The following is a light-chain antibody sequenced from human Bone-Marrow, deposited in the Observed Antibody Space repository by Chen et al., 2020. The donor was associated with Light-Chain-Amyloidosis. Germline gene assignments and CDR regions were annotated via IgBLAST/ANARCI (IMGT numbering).Light chain of an antibody. J-gene: IGLJ3*02. Sequence: SYALTQPSSVSVAPGQTATIACGGNNIGSTSVHWYQQTPGQAPLLVVYDDSDRPSGIPERLAGANSGNTATMTISRVEAGDEADYYCQVWDRSSDRPVVGGGTKLTVL. CDR2: DDS. CDR1: NIGSTS. V-gene: IGLV3-21*02. CDR3: QVWDRSSDRPV.